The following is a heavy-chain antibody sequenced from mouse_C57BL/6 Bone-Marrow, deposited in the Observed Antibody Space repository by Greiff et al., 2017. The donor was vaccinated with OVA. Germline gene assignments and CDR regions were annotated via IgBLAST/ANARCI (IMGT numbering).Heavy chain of an antibody. CDR2: IYPGSGST. J-gene: IGHJ4*01. D-gene: IGHD1-1*01. V-gene: IGHV1-55*01. CDR1: GYTFTSYW. CDR3: ASRYYYGSIYAMDY. Sequence: VQLQQPGAELVKPGASVKMSCKASGYTFTSYWITWVKQRPGQGLEWIGDIYPGSGSTNYNEKFKSKATLTVDTSSSTAYMQRSSLTSEDSAVYYCASRYYYGSIYAMDYWGQGTSVTVSS.